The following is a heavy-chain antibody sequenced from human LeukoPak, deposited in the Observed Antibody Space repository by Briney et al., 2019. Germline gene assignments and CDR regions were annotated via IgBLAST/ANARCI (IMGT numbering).Heavy chain of an antibody. Sequence: PGGSLRLSCAASGFPFSSYAMNWVRQAPGKGLEWVSFISSSGSTIYYADSVKGRFTISRDNAMNSLYLQMNSLRAEDTAGYYCARGSGRWLQMGGFDYWGQGTLVTVSS. J-gene: IGHJ4*02. D-gene: IGHD5-24*01. CDR2: ISSSGSTI. V-gene: IGHV3-48*03. CDR1: GFPFSSYA. CDR3: ARGSGRWLQMGGFDY.